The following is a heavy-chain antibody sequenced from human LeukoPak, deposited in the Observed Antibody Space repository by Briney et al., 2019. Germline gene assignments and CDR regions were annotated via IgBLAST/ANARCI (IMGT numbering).Heavy chain of an antibody. J-gene: IGHJ5*02. CDR2: INHSGST. CDR1: GESFSGYY. Sequence: SETLSLTCAVYGESFSGYYWSWIRQSPGKGLEWIGEINHSGSTSYNPSLKSRVTISEDTSKNQFSLNVNSVTAADTAIYHCARAYSPVSNGSHSLFDPWGQGTLVTVSS. D-gene: IGHD1-26*01. V-gene: IGHV4-34*01. CDR3: ARAYSPVSNGSHSLFDP.